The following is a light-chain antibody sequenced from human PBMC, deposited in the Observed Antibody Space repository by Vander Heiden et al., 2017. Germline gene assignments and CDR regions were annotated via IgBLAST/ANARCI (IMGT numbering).Light chain of an antibody. J-gene: IGLJ2*01. V-gene: IGLV2-14*01. CDR2: DVS. CDR1: SSDVGLYNY. CDR3: SSYTGSSTLV. Sequence: QSALTQPASVSGSPGPSIAISCTGTSSDVGLYNYVSWYQQRPGRAPKLLIYDVSNRPSGVSSRFSGSKSGNTASLTISGLQAEDEADYYCSSYTGSSTLVFGGGTNLTVL.